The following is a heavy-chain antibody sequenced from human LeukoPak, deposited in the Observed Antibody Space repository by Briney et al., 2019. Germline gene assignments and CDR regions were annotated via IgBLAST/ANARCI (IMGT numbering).Heavy chain of an antibody. V-gene: IGHV3-48*04. CDR3: ATEASGYRGYDVVDIGMDV. D-gene: IGHD5-12*01. CDR2: ISSSSGTI. J-gene: IGHJ6*02. Sequence: PGGSLRLSCAASGFTFSSYAMSWVRQAPGKGLEWVSYISSSSGTIYYADSVKGRFTISRDDAKNSLYLQMNSLRAEDTAVYYCATEASGYRGYDVVDIGMDVWGQGTTVTVSS. CDR1: GFTFSSYA.